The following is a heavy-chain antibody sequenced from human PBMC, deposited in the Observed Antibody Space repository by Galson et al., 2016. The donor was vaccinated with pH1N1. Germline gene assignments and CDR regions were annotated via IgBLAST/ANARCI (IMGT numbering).Heavy chain of an antibody. CDR1: GGTFSDSP. Sequence: SVKVSCKASGGTFSDSPISWVRQAPGQGLEWMGGIIPLFGTTNYAQKFRGRVTITADESTSTAYMELSSLRYEDTAVYYCARDLGVVPAATSWLGPWGQGTLVSVSS. D-gene: IGHD2-2*01. CDR3: ARDLGVVPAATSWLGP. CDR2: IIPLFGTT. J-gene: IGHJ5*02. V-gene: IGHV1-69*13.